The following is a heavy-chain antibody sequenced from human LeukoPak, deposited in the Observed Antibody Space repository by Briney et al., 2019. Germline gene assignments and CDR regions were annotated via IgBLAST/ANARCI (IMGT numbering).Heavy chain of an antibody. CDR2: IKQDGSEK. CDR1: GFTFSRYS. CDR3: ARDQAGVLGYCSSTSCYPNGFWFDP. Sequence: GGSLRLSCAASGFTFSRYSFHWVRQAPGKGLEWVANIKQDGSEKYYVDSVKGRFTISRDNAKNSLYLQMNSLRAEDTAVYYCARDQAGVLGYCSSTSCYPNGFWFDPWGQGTLVTVSS. J-gene: IGHJ5*02. D-gene: IGHD2-2*01. V-gene: IGHV3-7*01.